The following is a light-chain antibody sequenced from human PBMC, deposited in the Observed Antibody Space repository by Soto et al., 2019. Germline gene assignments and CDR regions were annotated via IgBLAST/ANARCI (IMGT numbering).Light chain of an antibody. V-gene: IGKV3-15*01. CDR1: QSVSTSH. CDR3: QQYNNRWT. Sequence: EIVVAWSPGTPSLSPGERATLSCRASQSVSTSHLAWYQQKPGQAPRFLIYGASTRGTGIPARFSGSASGTEFTLTISRLTSEDFAVYYCQQYNNRWTFGQGTKVDIK. J-gene: IGKJ1*01. CDR2: GAS.